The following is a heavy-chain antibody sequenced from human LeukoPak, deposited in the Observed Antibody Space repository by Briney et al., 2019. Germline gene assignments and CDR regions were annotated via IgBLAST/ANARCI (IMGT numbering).Heavy chain of an antibody. D-gene: IGHD5-24*01. CDR1: GYSFTSYY. CDR3: ARGGRDGFNFPDY. Sequence: ASVKVSCKASGYSFTSYYMHWVRQAPGQGLEWMGIINPGGGSTSYAQKFQGRVTMTRDMSTSTVYMELSSLRSDDTAVYYCARGGRDGFNFPDYWGQGTLVTVSS. CDR2: INPGGGST. V-gene: IGHV1-46*01. J-gene: IGHJ4*02.